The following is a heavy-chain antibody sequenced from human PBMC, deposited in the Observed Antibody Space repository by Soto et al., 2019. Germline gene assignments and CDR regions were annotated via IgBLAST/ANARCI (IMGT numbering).Heavy chain of an antibody. CDR2: IYTSGST. CDR3: ARDGYDFWSAYPPFDX. V-gene: IGHV4-4*07. D-gene: IGHD3-3*01. J-gene: IGHJ4*02. CDR1: GGSISSYY. Sequence: PADTLSLTFTVSGGSISSYYWSWIRQPAGKGLEWIVSIYTSGSTNYNPSLKSLVTMSVDTSKNQFSLKLSSVTAADTAVYYCARDGYDFWSAYPPFDXWGQGTLVTVSX.